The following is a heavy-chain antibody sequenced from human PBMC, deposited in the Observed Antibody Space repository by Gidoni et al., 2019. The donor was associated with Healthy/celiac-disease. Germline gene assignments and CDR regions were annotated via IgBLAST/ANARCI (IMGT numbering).Heavy chain of an antibody. CDR2: IYYSGST. CDR3: ARDLCVVGSCPPLGMDV. D-gene: IGHD2-21*01. J-gene: IGHJ6*03. Sequence: QVQLQESGPGLVKPSQTLSLTCTVSGGSISSGGYYWSGIRQHPGKGLEWIGYIYYSGSTYYNPSLKSRVTISVDTSKNQFSLKLSSVTAADTAVYYCARDLCVVGSCPPLGMDVWGKGTTVTVSS. V-gene: IGHV4-31*03. CDR1: GGSISSGGYY.